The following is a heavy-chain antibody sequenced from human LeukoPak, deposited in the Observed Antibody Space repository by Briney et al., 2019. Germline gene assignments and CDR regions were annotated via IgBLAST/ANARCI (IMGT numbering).Heavy chain of an antibody. CDR1: GGSFSGYY. CDR3: ASYTAMVSIDY. D-gene: IGHD5-18*01. J-gene: IGHJ4*02. Sequence: SETLSLTCAVYGGSFSGYYWGWIRQPPGKGLEWIGEIYHSGSTNYNPSLKSRVTISVDKSKNQFSLKLSSVTAADTAVYYCASYTAMVSIDYWGQGTLVTVSS. CDR2: IYHSGST. V-gene: IGHV4-34*01.